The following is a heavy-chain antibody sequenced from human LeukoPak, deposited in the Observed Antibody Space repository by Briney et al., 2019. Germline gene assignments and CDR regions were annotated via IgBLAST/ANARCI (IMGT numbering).Heavy chain of an antibody. J-gene: IGHJ4*02. CDR1: GGSISSSSYY. CDR3: AKLGRIAAAGFDY. V-gene: IGHV4-39*01. D-gene: IGHD6-13*01. Sequence: SETLSLTCTVSGGSISSSSYYWGWIRQPPGKGLEWIGSTYYSGSTYYNPSLKSRVTISVDTSKNQFSLKLSSVTAADTAVYYCAKLGRIAAAGFDYWGQGTLVTVSS. CDR2: TYYSGST.